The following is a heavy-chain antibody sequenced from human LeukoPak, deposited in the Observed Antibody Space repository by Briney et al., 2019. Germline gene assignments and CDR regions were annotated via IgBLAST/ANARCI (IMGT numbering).Heavy chain of an antibody. V-gene: IGHV3-30*02. Sequence: GGSLRLSCAASGFTFNTYAMHWVRQAPGKGLEWVAFIRYDGSNKYYADSVKGRFTISRDNSKNTLYLQMNSLRAEDTAVYYCAKDDIVWDWGQGTLVTVSS. CDR2: IRYDGSNK. J-gene: IGHJ4*02. D-gene: IGHD5-12*01. CDR1: GFTFNTYA. CDR3: AKDDIVWD.